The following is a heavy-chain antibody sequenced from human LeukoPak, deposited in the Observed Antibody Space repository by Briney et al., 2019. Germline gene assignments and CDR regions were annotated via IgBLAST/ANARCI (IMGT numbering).Heavy chain of an antibody. V-gene: IGHV3-74*01. J-gene: IGHJ3*02. D-gene: IGHD3-3*01. CDR1: GFTFSSYW. Sequence: TGGSLGLSCAASGFTFSSYWMHWVRHAPGKGLVWVSRINSDGSSTIYADSVKGRFTISRDNAKNTLYLQMNSLRAEDTAVYYCARLTIFGASDAFDIWGQGTMVTVSS. CDR3: ARLTIFGASDAFDI. CDR2: INSDGSST.